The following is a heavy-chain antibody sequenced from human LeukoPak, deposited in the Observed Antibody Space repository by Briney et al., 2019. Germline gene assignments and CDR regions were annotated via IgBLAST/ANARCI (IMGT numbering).Heavy chain of an antibody. J-gene: IGHJ4*02. Sequence: GGSLRLSCAASGFTFSSYWMHWVRQAPGKGLVWVSRINSDGSSTSYADSVKGRFTISRDNAKNTLYLQVNNLRAEDTAVYYCARGPNSNWSGLDFWGQGTLLTVSS. CDR2: INSDGSST. V-gene: IGHV3-74*01. CDR3: ARGPNSNWSGLDF. D-gene: IGHD6-6*01. CDR1: GFTFSSYW.